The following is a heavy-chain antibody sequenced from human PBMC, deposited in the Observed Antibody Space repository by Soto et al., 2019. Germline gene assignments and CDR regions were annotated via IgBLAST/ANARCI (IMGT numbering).Heavy chain of an antibody. Sequence: ASVKVSCKVSGYTLTELSMHWVRLVPGKGLEWMGGFDPEDGETIYAQKFQGRVTMTEDTSTDTAYMELSSLRSEDTAVYYCATPARYSGYDYDYWGQGTLVTVSS. D-gene: IGHD5-12*01. V-gene: IGHV1-24*01. CDR2: FDPEDGET. CDR1: GYTLTELS. J-gene: IGHJ4*02. CDR3: ATPARYSGYDYDY.